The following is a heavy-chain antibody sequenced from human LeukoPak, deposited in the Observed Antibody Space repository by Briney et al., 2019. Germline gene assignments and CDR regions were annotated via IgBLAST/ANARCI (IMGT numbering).Heavy chain of an antibody. CDR3: AKLHKWELLWQFDY. D-gene: IGHD1-26*01. CDR1: GFTFSSYV. CDR2: ISSNGGST. V-gene: IGHV3-64*01. Sequence: GGSLRLSCEASGFTFSSYVMNWVRQAPGKGLEYVSTISSNGGSTVYANSVKGRFTISRDNSKNTLYLQMNSLRAEDTAVYYCAKLHKWELLWQFDYWGQGTLVTVSS. J-gene: IGHJ4*02.